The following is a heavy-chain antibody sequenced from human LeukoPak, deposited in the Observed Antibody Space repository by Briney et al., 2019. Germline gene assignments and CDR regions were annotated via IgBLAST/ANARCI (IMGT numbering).Heavy chain of an antibody. Sequence: GSLRLSCAASGFTFSNYWMHWVRQVPGEGLVCVSRINIDGTSTSYADSVKGRFTISRDNSKNTLYLQMNSLRAEDTAVYYCARERPSSPSLVYWGQGTLVTVSS. D-gene: IGHD6-6*01. CDR2: INIDGTST. V-gene: IGHV3-74*01. J-gene: IGHJ4*02. CDR1: GFTFSNYW. CDR3: ARERPSSPSLVY.